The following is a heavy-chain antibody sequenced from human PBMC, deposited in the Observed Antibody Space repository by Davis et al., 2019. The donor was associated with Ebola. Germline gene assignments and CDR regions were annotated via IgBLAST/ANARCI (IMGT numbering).Heavy chain of an antibody. J-gene: IGHJ5*02. V-gene: IGHV1-24*01. Sequence: ASVKVSCKVSGYTLTELSMHWVRQAPGKGLEWMGGFDPEDGETIYAQKFQGRVTMTRDTSITTAYMELSSLSFDDTAVYFCTRGIARRQLGSWFDPWGQGTPVTVSS. CDR1: GYTLTELS. CDR2: FDPEDGET. D-gene: IGHD6-6*01. CDR3: TRGIARRQLGSWFDP.